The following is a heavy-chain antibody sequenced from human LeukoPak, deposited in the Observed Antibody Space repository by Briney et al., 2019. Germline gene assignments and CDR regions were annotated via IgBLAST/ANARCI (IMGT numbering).Heavy chain of an antibody. CDR2: IKQDGSGK. J-gene: IGHJ3*02. CDR1: GFTFSSYW. CDR3: ARDFETAFDAFDI. Sequence: GGSLRLSCAASGFTFSSYWMSWVRQAPGKGLEWVANIKQDGSGKYYVDSVKGRFTISRDNAKNSLYLQMNSLRAEDTAVYYCARDFETAFDAFDIWGQGTMVTVSS. V-gene: IGHV3-7*01.